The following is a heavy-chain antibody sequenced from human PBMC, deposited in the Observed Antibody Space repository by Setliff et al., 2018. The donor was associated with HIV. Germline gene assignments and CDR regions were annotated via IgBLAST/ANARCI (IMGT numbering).Heavy chain of an antibody. CDR2: INHSGST. V-gene: IGHV4-34*01. J-gene: IGHJ4*02. Sequence: AETLSLTCAVYGGSFSGYYGSWIRQPPGKGLEWIGEINHSGSTTYNPSLEGRVSISVDTSKNQFSLKQRTVTAADTALYYCARGDDFGELLYDYWGQGTLVTVSS. CDR1: GGSFSGYY. CDR3: ARGDDFGELLYDY. D-gene: IGHD3-10*01.